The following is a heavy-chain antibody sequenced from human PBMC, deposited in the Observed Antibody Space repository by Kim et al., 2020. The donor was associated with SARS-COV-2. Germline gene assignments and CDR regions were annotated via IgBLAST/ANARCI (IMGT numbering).Heavy chain of an antibody. CDR1: GLTFIDSA. CDR3: SRGSSARYSGYDYLDY. CDR2: IRSKANNYAT. D-gene: IGHD5-12*01. J-gene: IGHJ4*02. Sequence: GGSLRLSCAASGLTFIDSAMQWVRQASGKGLEWVGRIRSKANNYATVYGATVNGRLTISRDDSKNTAYLQMTSLRTEDTAVYYCSRGSSARYSGYDYLDYWRRGTLVTVSS. V-gene: IGHV3-73*01.